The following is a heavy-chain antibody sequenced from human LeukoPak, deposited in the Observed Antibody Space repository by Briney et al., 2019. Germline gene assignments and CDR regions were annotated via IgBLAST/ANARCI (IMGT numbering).Heavy chain of an antibody. CDR1: GFTFSSYA. CDR2: IGVPGDT. J-gene: IGHJ4*02. Sequence: PGGSLTLSCAASGFTFSSYAMFWVRQAPGKGLEWVSSIGVPGDTYYTASVKGRFTISRENARSSLYLQMNSLRAGDTAVYYCARASHRFGQYYFDSWGQGNLVTVSS. D-gene: IGHD3-10*01. CDR3: ARASHRFGQYYFDS. V-gene: IGHV3-13*01.